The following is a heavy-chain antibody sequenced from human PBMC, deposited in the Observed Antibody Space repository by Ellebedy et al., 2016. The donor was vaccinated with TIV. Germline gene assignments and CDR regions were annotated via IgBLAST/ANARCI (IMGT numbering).Heavy chain of an antibody. CDR3: ARVRDTAMVPPDY. J-gene: IGHJ4*02. Sequence: SLKISXAASGFTFDDYAMHWVRQAPGKGLEWVSGISWNSGSIGYADSVKGRFTISRDNAKNSLYLQMNSLRAEDTALYYCARVRDTAMVPPDYWGQGTLVTVSS. D-gene: IGHD5-18*01. CDR2: ISWNSGSI. CDR1: GFTFDDYA. V-gene: IGHV3-9*01.